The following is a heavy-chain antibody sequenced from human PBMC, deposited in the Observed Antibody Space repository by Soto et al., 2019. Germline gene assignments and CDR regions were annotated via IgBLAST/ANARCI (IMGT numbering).Heavy chain of an antibody. V-gene: IGHV4-30-4*01. J-gene: IGHJ5*02. Sequence: QVQLQESGPGLVKPSQTLSLTCTVSGGSISSGDYYWSWIRQPPGKGLEWIGYIYYSGCTYYNPSLKSRVTISVDTSKNQVSLKLSSVTAADTAVYYCARGVTIFGVVCWFDPWGQGTLVPVSS. CDR3: ARGVTIFGVVCWFDP. D-gene: IGHD3-3*01. CDR1: GGSISSGDYY. CDR2: IYYSGCT.